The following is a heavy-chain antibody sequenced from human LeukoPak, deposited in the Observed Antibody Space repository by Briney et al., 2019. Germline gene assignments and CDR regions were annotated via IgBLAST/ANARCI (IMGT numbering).Heavy chain of an antibody. D-gene: IGHD6-19*01. J-gene: IGHJ6*03. Sequence: ASVKISCKASGYTFTSYDINWVRQATGQGLEWMGWMNPNSGNTGYAQKFQGRVTVTRNTSISTAYMELSSLRSEDTAVYYCAKIGGSGSSGWYVDYYYYYMDVWGKGTTVTISS. V-gene: IGHV1-8*01. CDR2: MNPNSGNT. CDR3: AKIGGSGSSGWYVDYYYYYMDV. CDR1: GYTFTSYD.